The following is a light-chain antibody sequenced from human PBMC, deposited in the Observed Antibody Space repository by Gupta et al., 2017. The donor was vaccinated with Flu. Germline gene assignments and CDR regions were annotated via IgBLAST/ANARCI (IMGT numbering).Light chain of an antibody. CDR2: AAS. V-gene: IGKV1-39*01. Sequence: DIQMTQSPSSLSASVGDRVTITCRASQSISSYLNWYQQKPGKAPKLLIYAASSLQSGVPSRFSGSGSGTDFTLTISSLQPEDFATYYCQQSYTHPPTFGQGTKVEIK. CDR1: QSISSY. CDR3: QQSYTHPPT. J-gene: IGKJ1*01.